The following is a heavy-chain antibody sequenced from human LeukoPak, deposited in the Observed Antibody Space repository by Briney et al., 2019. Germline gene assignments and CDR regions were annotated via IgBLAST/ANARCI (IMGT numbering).Heavy chain of an antibody. CDR1: GFTLSSYS. CDR2: ISSSSSTI. D-gene: IGHD3-10*01. J-gene: IGHJ4*02. V-gene: IGHV3-48*01. CDR3: ARENLSSGSSKPFDY. Sequence: GGSLRLSCAASGFTLSSYSMNWVRQAPGKGLEWVSYISSSSSTIYYADSVKGRFTISRDNSKNTLYLQMNSLRAEDTAVYYCARENLSSGSSKPFDYWGQGTLVTVSS.